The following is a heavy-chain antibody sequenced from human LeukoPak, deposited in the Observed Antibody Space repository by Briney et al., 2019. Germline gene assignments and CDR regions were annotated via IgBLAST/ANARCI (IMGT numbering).Heavy chain of an antibody. V-gene: IGHV4-59*01. Sequence: SETLSLTCTVSGGSISSYYWSWIRQPPGKGLEWVRYIYYSGSTNYNPSLKSRVTISVDTSKNQFSLKLSSVTAADTAVYYCARGGGWLKGGNFDYWGQGTLVTVSS. CDR2: IYYSGST. CDR1: GGSISSYY. CDR3: ARGGGWLKGGNFDY. J-gene: IGHJ4*02. D-gene: IGHD6-19*01.